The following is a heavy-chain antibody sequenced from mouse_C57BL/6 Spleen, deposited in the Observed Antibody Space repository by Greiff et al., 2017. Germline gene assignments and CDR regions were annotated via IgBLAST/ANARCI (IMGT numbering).Heavy chain of an antibody. CDR1: GYTFTSYW. Sequence: VQLQQPGTELVKPGASVKLSCKASGYTFTSYWMHWVKQRPGQGLEWIGNINPSNGGTNYNEKFKSKATLTVDKSSSTAYMQLSSLTSEDSAVDYCARDGSTLYWYFDVWGTGTTVTVSS. D-gene: IGHD1-1*01. CDR2: INPSNGGT. V-gene: IGHV1-53*01. J-gene: IGHJ1*03. CDR3: ARDGSTLYWYFDV.